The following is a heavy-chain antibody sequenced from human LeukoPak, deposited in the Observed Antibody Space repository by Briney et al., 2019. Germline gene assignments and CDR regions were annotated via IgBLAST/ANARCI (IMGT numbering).Heavy chain of an antibody. D-gene: IGHD3-10*01. CDR1: GFTFSSYW. Sequence: PGGSLRLSCAASGFTFSSYWMHWVRQAPGKGLVWVSRINSDGSSTSYADSVKGRFTISRDNAKNALYLQMNSLRAEDTAVYYCASHGGSGSFDYYYYYMDVWGKGTTVTISS. J-gene: IGHJ6*03. V-gene: IGHV3-74*01. CDR2: INSDGSST. CDR3: ASHGGSGSFDYYYYYMDV.